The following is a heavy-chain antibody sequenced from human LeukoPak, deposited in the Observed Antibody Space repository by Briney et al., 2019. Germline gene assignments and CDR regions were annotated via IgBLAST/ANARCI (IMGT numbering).Heavy chain of an antibody. Sequence: PSETLSLTCTVSGGSISSGGYYWSWIRQPPGKGLEWIGYIYHSGSTYYNPSLKSRVTISVDRSKNQFSLKLSSVTAADTAVYYCARERSDEGVLWFGESINWFDPWGQGTLVTVSS. CDR1: GGSISSGGYY. V-gene: IGHV4-30-2*01. CDR2: IYHSGST. D-gene: IGHD3-10*01. J-gene: IGHJ5*02. CDR3: ARERSDEGVLWFGESINWFDP.